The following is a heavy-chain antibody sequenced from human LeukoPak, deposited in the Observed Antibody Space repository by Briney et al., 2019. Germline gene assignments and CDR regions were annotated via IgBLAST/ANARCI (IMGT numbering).Heavy chain of an antibody. V-gene: IGHV1-2*02. J-gene: IGHJ4*02. CDR2: INPNSGGT. D-gene: IGHD5-24*01. Sequence: ASVKVSCKASGYTFTGYYTHWVRQAPGQGLEWMGWINPNSGGTNYAQKFQGRVTMTRDTSISTAYMELSRLRPDDTAVYYCASSRDGYSDYFDYWGQGTLVTVSS. CDR1: GYTFTGYY. CDR3: ASSRDGYSDYFDY.